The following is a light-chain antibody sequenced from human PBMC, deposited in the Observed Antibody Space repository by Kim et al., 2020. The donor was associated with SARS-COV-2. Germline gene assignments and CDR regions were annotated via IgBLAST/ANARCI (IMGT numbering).Light chain of an antibody. CDR1: NSNIGAGFD. J-gene: IGLJ2*01. CDR2: NNN. CDR3: QSYDNSLSGFVE. V-gene: IGLV1-40*01. Sequence: QSVLTQPPSVSGAPGQRVTISCTGSNSNIGAGFDVHWYQQLPGTAPKLLIYNNNNRPSGVPDRFSGSKSGTSASLAITGLQAEDEADYYCQSYDNSLSGFVEFGGGTQLTVL.